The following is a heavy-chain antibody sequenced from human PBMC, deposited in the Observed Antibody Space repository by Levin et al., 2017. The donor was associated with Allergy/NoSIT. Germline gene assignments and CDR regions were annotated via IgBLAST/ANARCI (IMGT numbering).Heavy chain of an antibody. CDR1: GFTFSSYS. Sequence: GESLKISCAASGFTFSSYSMNWVRQAPGKGLEWVSYISSSSSTIYYADSVKGRFTISRDNAKNSLYLQMNSLRAEDTAVYYCARDLAVAGSRNYYFDYWGQGTLVTVSS. CDR3: ARDLAVAGSRNYYFDY. V-gene: IGHV3-48*04. CDR2: ISSSSSTI. J-gene: IGHJ4*02. D-gene: IGHD6-19*01.